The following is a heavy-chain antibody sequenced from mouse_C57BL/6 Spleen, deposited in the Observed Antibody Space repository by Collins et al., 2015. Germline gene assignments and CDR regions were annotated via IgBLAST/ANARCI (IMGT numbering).Heavy chain of an antibody. Sequence: VQLQQSGAELVKPGASVKLSCTASGFNIKDTYMHWVKQRPEQGLEWIGRIDPANGNTKYDPKFQGKATITADTSSNTAYLQLSSLTSEDTAVYYCAREVRKAFYAMDYWGQGTSVTVSS. D-gene: IGHD2-14*01. J-gene: IGHJ4*01. CDR3: AREVRKAFYAMDY. CDR2: IDPANGNT. V-gene: IGHV14-3*02. CDR1: GFNIKDTY.